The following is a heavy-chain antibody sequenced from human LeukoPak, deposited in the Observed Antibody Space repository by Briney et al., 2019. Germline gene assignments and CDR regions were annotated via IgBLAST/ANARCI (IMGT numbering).Heavy chain of an antibody. CDR1: GGSFSGYY. Sequence: SETLSLTCAVYGGSFSGYYWSWIRQPPGKGLEWIGEINHSGSTNYNPPLNDRVTISVDTSKNPFSLKLSSLTAAATAVYYCARVVHAVAESPARKDVRGKGTTVTVSS. J-gene: IGHJ6*03. D-gene: IGHD6-19*01. CDR3: ARVVHAVAESPARKDV. V-gene: IGHV4-34*01. CDR2: INHSGST.